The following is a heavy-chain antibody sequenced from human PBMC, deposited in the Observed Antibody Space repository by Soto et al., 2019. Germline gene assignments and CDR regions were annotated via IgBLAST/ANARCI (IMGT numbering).Heavy chain of an antibody. CDR2: MSHSGGT. Sequence: QVQLQQWGAGLLKPSETLSLTCAVYGGFVTSGSYYWSWIRQPPGKGLEWIGEMSHSGGTHFNPSLEGRATISVDTSKNQFTLKMSAVTAADTALYYCARVERGTATTVVDAFDIWGPGTMVTVSS. J-gene: IGHJ3*02. CDR3: ARVERGTATTVVDAFDI. V-gene: IGHV4-34*01. D-gene: IGHD1-1*01. CDR1: GGFVTSGSYY.